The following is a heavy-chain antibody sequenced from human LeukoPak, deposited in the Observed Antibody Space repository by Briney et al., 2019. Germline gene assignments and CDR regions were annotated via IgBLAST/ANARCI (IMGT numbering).Heavy chain of an antibody. V-gene: IGHV1-69*01. J-gene: IGHJ4*02. CDR3: ARGQGQQLLDPFDY. Sequence: GASVKVSCKASGGTFSSYAISWVRQAPGQGGEWMGGIIPIFGTANYAQKFQGRVTITADESTSTAYMELSSLRSEDTAVYYCARGQGQQLLDPFDYWGQGTLVTVSS. CDR1: GGTFSSYA. CDR2: IIPIFGTA. D-gene: IGHD6-13*01.